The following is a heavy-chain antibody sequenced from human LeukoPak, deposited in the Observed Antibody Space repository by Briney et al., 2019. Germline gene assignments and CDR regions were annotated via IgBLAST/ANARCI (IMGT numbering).Heavy chain of an antibody. CDR2: ISYDGGNS. CDR1: GFTFSSYG. V-gene: IGHV3-30*18. Sequence: GGSLRLSCAASGFTFSSYGMHWVRQAPGKGLEWVAVISYDGGNSYYADSVKGRFTISRDNSKNTLYLQMNSLRAEDTAVYYCAKGYCSSTSCYPGGMDVWGQGTTVTVSS. J-gene: IGHJ6*02. D-gene: IGHD2-2*01. CDR3: AKGYCSSTSCYPGGMDV.